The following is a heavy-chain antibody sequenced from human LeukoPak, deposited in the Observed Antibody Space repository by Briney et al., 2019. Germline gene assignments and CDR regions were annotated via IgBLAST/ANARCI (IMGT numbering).Heavy chain of an antibody. CDR2: ISAYNGNT. CDR1: GYTFTSYG. D-gene: IGHD3-10*01. V-gene: IGHV1-18*01. CDR3: AADPRGSGPLDAFDI. J-gene: IGHJ3*02. Sequence: EASVKVSCKASGYTFTSYGISWVRQAPGQGLEWMGWISAYNGNTNYAQKLQGRVTMTTDTSTSTAYMELRSLRSDDTAVYYCAADPRGSGPLDAFDIWGQGTMVTVSS.